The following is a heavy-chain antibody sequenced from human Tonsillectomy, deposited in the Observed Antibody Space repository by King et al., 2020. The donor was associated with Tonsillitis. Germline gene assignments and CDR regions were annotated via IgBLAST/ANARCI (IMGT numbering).Heavy chain of an antibody. J-gene: IGHJ5*02. CDR2: IYYSGST. D-gene: IGHD3-10*01. Sequence: VQLQESGPGLVKPSQTLSLTCTVSGGSISSGDYYWSWIRQPPGKGLEWIGYIYYSGSTYSNPSLKSRVTISVDTSKNQFSLKLSSVTAADTAVYYCARGGVWFGELVSWGQGTLVTVSS. CDR3: ARGGVWFGELVS. CDR1: GGSISSGDYY. V-gene: IGHV4-30-4*01.